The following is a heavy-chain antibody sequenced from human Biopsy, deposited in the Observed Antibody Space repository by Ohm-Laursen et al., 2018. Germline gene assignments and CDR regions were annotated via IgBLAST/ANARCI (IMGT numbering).Heavy chain of an antibody. V-gene: IGHV1-18*01. J-gene: IGHJ6*02. CDR3: ARAKLEPVYYYYGMDV. CDR2: ISPYNGDT. Sequence: SVKVSCKASGYTFTNYGISWVRQAPGQGLEWMGWISPYNGDTDYAQKLQGRVTMTADTSTSTAYMEVTSLRSDDTAVYYCARAKLEPVYYYYGMDVWGQGTTVTVSS. D-gene: IGHD1-1*01. CDR1: GYTFTNYG.